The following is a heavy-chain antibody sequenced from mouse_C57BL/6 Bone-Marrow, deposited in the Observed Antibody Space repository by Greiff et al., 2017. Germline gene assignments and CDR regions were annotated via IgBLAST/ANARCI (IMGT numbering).Heavy chain of an antibody. V-gene: IGHV14-2*01. J-gene: IGHJ4*01. CDR2: IDPEDGET. CDR1: GFNIKDYY. Sequence: EVKLVESGAELVKPGASVKLSCTASGFNIKDYYMHWVKQRTEQGLEWIGRIDPEDGETKYAPKFQGKATITADTSSNTAYLQLSSLTSEDTAVYYCASITTVVARYAMDYWGQGTSVTVSS. CDR3: ASITTVVARYAMDY. D-gene: IGHD1-1*01.